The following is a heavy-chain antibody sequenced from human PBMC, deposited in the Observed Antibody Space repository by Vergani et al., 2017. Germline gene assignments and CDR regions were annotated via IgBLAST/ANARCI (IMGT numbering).Heavy chain of an antibody. V-gene: IGHV1-69*12. CDR3: AVKWANRGTHYYYGMDV. Sequence: QVQLVQSGAEVKKPGSSVKVSCKASGGTFSSYAISWVRQAPGQVLEWMGGIIPIFGTANYVQKFQGRVTITADESTSTAYMELSSLRSEDTAVYYCAVKWANRGTHYYYGMDVWGQGTTVTVSS. D-gene: IGHD1-26*01. CDR1: GGTFSSYA. CDR2: IIPIFGTA. J-gene: IGHJ6*02.